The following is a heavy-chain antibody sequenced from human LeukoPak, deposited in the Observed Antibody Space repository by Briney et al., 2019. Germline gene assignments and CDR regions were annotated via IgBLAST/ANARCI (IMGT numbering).Heavy chain of an antibody. D-gene: IGHD2-2*01. V-gene: IGHV1-69*13. CDR3: AREWGPERRDIVVVPAASSYYYYMDV. CDR1: GGTFSSYA. Sequence: SVKVSCKASGGTFSSYAISWVRQAPGQGLEWMGGIIPIFGTANYAQKFQGRVTITADESTSTAYMELSSLRSEDPAVYYGAREWGPERRDIVVVPAASSYYYYMDVWGKGTTVTVSS. CDR2: IIPIFGTA. J-gene: IGHJ6*03.